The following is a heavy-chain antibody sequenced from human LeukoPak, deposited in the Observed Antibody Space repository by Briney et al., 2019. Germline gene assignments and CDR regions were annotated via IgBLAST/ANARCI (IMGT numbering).Heavy chain of an antibody. D-gene: IGHD2-21*02. CDR1: GYTFTGYY. J-gene: IGHJ4*02. Sequence: ASVKVSCKASGYTFTGYYMHWVRQAPGQGLEWMGWINPNSGGTNCAQKFQGRVTMTRDTSISTAYMELSRLRSDDTAVYYCARAPPVEAVVVTAIHLFDYWGQGTLVTVSS. CDR3: ARAPPVEAVVVTAIHLFDY. CDR2: INPNSGGT. V-gene: IGHV1-2*02.